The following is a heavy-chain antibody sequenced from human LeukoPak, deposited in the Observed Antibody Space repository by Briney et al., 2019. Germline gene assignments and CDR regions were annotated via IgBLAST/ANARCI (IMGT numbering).Heavy chain of an antibody. Sequence: GRSLRLSCAASGFTFSSYAMHWVRQAPGKGLEWVAVISYDGSNKYYADSVKGRFTISRDNSKNTLYLQMNSLRAEDTAVYYCARDSNGDYGGGFDPWGQGTLVTVSS. V-gene: IGHV3-30-3*01. J-gene: IGHJ5*02. CDR2: ISYDGSNK. D-gene: IGHD4-17*01. CDR1: GFTFSSYA. CDR3: ARDSNGDYGGGFDP.